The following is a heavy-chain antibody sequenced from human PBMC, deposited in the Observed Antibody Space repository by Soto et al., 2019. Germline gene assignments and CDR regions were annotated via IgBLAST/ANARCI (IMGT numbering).Heavy chain of an antibody. CDR3: AKDRNYYDSSGYDY. D-gene: IGHD3-22*01. Sequence: GGSLRLSCAASGFTFSGSAMTWVRQAPGKWLEYVSSTTSSGSEVFHAASVKGRFTMSRDNSKNTLYLQMNSLRAEDTAVYYCAKDRNYYDSSGYDYWGQGTLVTVSS. V-gene: IGHV3-23*01. J-gene: IGHJ4*02. CDR2: TTSSGSEV. CDR1: GFTFSGSA.